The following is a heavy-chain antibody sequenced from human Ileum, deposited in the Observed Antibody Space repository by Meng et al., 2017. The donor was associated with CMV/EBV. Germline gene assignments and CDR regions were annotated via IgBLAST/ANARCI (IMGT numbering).Heavy chain of an antibody. D-gene: IGHD5-24*01. Sequence: QQVRAGLLMPHQTPSLTCAVYVRSFSCYYCSWIRQPQGKGLVLMREINHSGSTNYNPSLKRLVTISVDTSKNQFSLKLSSVTAADTAVYYCARGRRDGYNNPPLDYWGQGTLAPSPQ. J-gene: IGHJ4*02. V-gene: IGHV4-34*01. CDR3: ARGRRDGYNNPPLDY. CDR2: INHSGST. CDR1: VRSFSCYY.